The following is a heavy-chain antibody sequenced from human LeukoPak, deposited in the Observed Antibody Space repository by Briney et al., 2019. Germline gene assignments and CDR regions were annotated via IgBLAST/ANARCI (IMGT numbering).Heavy chain of an antibody. CDR3: ARDPGRLWWSGYMDV. D-gene: IGHD2-21*01. CDR2: ISYDGSNK. J-gene: IGHJ6*03. CDR1: GFTFSSYG. V-gene: IGHV3-30*03. Sequence: TGGSLRLSCAASGFTFSSYGMHWVRQAPGKGLEWVAVISYDGSNKYYADSVKGRFTISRDNSKNTLYLQMTSLRSEDTAVYYCARDPGRLWWSGYMDVWGKGTTVTVSS.